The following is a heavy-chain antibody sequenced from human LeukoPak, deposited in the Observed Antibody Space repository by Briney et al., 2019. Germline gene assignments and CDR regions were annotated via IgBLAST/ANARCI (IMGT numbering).Heavy chain of an antibody. Sequence: GGSLRLSCAAFGFTFNSYGMHWIRQAPGKGLEWVTFIRYDGSQKNYADSVKGRFTISRDNSKNTLYLQMNSLRPEDTAVYYYAKDGVDHSVTGDYFDYWGQGAVVTVSS. V-gene: IGHV3-30*02. D-gene: IGHD2-21*02. CDR2: IRYDGSQK. CDR3: AKDGVDHSVTGDYFDY. J-gene: IGHJ4*02. CDR1: GFTFNSYG.